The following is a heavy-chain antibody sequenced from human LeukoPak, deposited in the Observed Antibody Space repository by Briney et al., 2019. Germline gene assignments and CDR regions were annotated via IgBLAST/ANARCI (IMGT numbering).Heavy chain of an antibody. D-gene: IGHD6-13*01. CDR3: ARALGRMAAAGPPEGY. CDR2: IKQDGSEK. V-gene: IGHV3-7*01. J-gene: IGHJ4*02. Sequence: GGSLRLSCAASGFTFSSYWMSWVRQVPGKGLEWVANIKQDGSEKYYVDSVKGRFTISRDNAKNSLYLQMNSLRAEDTAVYYCARALGRMAAAGPPEGYWGQGTLVTVSS. CDR1: GFTFSSYW.